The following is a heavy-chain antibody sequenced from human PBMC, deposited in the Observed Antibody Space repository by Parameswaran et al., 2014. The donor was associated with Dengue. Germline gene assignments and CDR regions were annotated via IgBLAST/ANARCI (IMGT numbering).Heavy chain of an antibody. V-gene: IGHV1-69*01. J-gene: IGHJ2*01. CDR3: AREGAYCSGGSCYWYFDL. CDR2: IIPIFGTA. D-gene: IGHD2-15*01. Sequence: WVRQAPGQGLEWMGGIIPIFGTANYAQKFQGRVTITADESTSTAYMELSSLRSEDTAVYYCAREGAYCSGGSCYWYFDLWGRGTLV.